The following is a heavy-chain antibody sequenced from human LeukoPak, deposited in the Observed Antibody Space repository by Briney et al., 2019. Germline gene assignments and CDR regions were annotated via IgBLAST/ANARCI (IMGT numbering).Heavy chain of an antibody. Sequence: ASVKVSCNASGYTFTSYGISWVRQAPGQGLEWMGWISAYNGNTNYAQKLQGRVTMTTDTSTSTAYMELRSLRSDDTAVYYCARDSQNWGSLGYWGQGTLVTVSS. D-gene: IGHD7-27*01. V-gene: IGHV1-18*01. CDR3: ARDSQNWGSLGY. J-gene: IGHJ4*02. CDR2: ISAYNGNT. CDR1: GYTFTSYG.